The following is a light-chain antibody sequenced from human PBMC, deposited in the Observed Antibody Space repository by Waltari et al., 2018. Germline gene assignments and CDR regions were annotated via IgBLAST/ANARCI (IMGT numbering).Light chain of an antibody. CDR2: YAS. CDR3: HQSRSLPHN. Sequence: EVVLTQSPDFQSVIPKEKVTITCRASQNIGNSLHWYQQKPEQSPRLLITYASQRFSGVPSRFSVSGSGTDFTLTINGLEPEDAATYYCHQSRSLPHNFGPGTKVEIK. CDR1: QNIGNS. J-gene: IGKJ3*01. V-gene: IGKV6-21*01.